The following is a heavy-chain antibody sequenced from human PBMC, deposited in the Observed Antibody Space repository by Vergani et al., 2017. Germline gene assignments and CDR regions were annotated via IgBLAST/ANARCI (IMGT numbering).Heavy chain of an antibody. D-gene: IGHD3-10*01. CDR2: INPSGGST. J-gene: IGHJ2*01. V-gene: IGHV1-46*01. Sequence: QVQLVQSGAEVKKPGASVKVSCKASGYTFTSYSMHWVRPAPGQGLEWMGIINPSGGSTSYAQNFQGRVTMTRYTSPSTVYMELSSLRSDDTAVYYCAREGDLGQHWYFDLWGRGTLVTVSS. CDR3: AREGDLGQHWYFDL. CDR1: GYTFTSYS.